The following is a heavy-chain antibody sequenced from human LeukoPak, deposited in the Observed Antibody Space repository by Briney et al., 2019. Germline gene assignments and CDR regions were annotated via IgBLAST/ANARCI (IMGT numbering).Heavy chain of an antibody. V-gene: IGHV3-38-3*01. CDR3: ATDREWELGAFDI. Sequence: GGSLRLSCAASGFTVSSNEMSWVRQAPGKGLEWVSSMSGGSTDYADSVKGRFTISRDNSKNTLYLQMNSLRAEDTAVYYCATDREWELGAFDIWGQGTMVTVSS. D-gene: IGHD1-26*01. CDR1: GFTVSSNE. J-gene: IGHJ3*02. CDR2: MSGGST.